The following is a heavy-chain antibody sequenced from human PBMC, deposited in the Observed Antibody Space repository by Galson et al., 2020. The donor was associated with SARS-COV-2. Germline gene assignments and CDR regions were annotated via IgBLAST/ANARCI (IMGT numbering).Heavy chain of an antibody. J-gene: IGHJ6*02. CDR1: GGSFSGYY. CDR3: ARARFRITMVRGVIMGYYYGMDV. V-gene: IGHV4-34*01. CDR2: INHSGST. Sequence: SETLSLTCAVYGGSFSGYYWSWIRQPPGKGLEWIGEINHSGSTNYNPSLKSRVTISVDTSKNQFSLKLSSVTAADTAVYYCARARFRITMVRGVIMGYYYGMDVWGQGTTVTVSS. D-gene: IGHD3-10*01.